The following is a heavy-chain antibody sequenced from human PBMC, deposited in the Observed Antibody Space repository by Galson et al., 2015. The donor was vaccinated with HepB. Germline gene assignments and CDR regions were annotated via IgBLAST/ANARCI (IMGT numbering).Heavy chain of an antibody. CDR3: ATTIDGDYYFEY. V-gene: IGHV3-66*01. J-gene: IGHJ4*02. D-gene: IGHD4-17*01. CDR2: IYSGGRT. Sequence: SLRLSCAASGLRVSDSYMAWVRQAPGKGLEWAAYIYSGGRTFYADSVKDRFTISRDRSQNTLIFQLNSLRAEDTAVYYCATTIDGDYYFEYWGQGTLVTVSS. CDR1: GLRVSDSY.